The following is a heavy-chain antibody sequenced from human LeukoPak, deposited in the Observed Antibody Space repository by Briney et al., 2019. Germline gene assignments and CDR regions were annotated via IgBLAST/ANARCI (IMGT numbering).Heavy chain of an antibody. J-gene: IGHJ4*02. Sequence: GGSLTLSCAASGFTFNNYGMGWVRQTPGKGLEWVATIGTSGAHTYHADSVKGRFTISRDNSKSTLYLQMNSLRAEDTAVYHCAKKSGDHFHFDFWGQGTLVTVSS. CDR2: IGTSGAHT. V-gene: IGHV3-23*01. CDR3: AKKSGDHFHFDF. CDR1: GFTFNNYG. D-gene: IGHD2-21*01.